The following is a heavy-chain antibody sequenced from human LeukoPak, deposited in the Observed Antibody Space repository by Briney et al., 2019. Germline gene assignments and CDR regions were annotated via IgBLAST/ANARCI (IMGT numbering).Heavy chain of an antibody. V-gene: IGHV1-46*01. J-gene: IGHJ3*02. Sequence: ASVEVSCKASGYTVTSYYMHWVRHAPGQRPEWMVIINPSVCTTSYAQKFQGRVTMTRDTSTSTVYMELSSLRSEDTAVYYCARDRGYGSGNYDAFDIWGQGTMVTVSS. CDR2: INPSVCTT. CDR3: ARDRGYGSGNYDAFDI. D-gene: IGHD3-10*01. CDR1: GYTVTSYY.